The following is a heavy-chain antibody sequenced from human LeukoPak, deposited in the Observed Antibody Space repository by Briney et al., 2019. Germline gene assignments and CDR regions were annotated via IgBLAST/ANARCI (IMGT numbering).Heavy chain of an antibody. D-gene: IGHD1-26*01. CDR2: IYHSGST. V-gene: IGHV4-38-2*02. CDR3: ARGAAGATIYYFDY. CDR1: GYSISSGYY. Sequence: SETLSLTCTVSGYSISSGYYWGWIRQPPGKGLEWIGSIYHSGSTYYNPSLKSRVTISVDTSKNQFSLKLSSVTAADTAVYYCARGAAGATIYYFDYWGQGTLVTVSS. J-gene: IGHJ4*02.